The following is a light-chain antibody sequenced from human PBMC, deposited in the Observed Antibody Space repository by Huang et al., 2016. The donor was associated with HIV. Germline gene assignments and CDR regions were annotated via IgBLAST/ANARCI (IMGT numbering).Light chain of an antibody. V-gene: IGKV1-9*01. J-gene: IGKJ3*01. Sequence: IQLTQSPSSLSASVGDRVTLTCRASQAINNFLAWCQRKPGKVTELLIYAASTLQSGGPPRFSGSGSGTNFTLIISSLQAEDFAVYYCQQVANYPLTFGPGTNVDVK. CDR1: QAINNF. CDR2: AAS. CDR3: QQVANYPLT.